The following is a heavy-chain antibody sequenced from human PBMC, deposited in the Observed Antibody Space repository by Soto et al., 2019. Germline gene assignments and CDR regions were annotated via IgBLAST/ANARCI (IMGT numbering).Heavy chain of an antibody. J-gene: IGHJ4*02. V-gene: IGHV3-53*01. Sequence: EVQVVESGGGLIQPGGSLRLSCEVSGFSVTANYMSWVRQAPGKGLEWVSVIYSGGSTYYIDSVKGRFSISSDISKNTLNLQMNSLRAEDTAVYYCHGYGYWGQGTLVTVSS. CDR3: HGYGY. CDR1: GFSVTANY. D-gene: IGHD5-12*01. CDR2: IYSGGST.